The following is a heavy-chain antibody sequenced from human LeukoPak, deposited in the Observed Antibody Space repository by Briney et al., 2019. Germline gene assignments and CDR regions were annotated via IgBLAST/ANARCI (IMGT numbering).Heavy chain of an antibody. Sequence: ASVKVSCKASGYTFTGYYMHWVRQAPGQGLEWMGWINPNSGGTNYARKFQGRVTMTRDTSISTAYMELSRLRSDDTAVYYCASGIQSGGSYYYYMDVWGKGTTVTVSS. CDR2: INPNSGGT. J-gene: IGHJ6*03. D-gene: IGHD5-18*01. CDR1: GYTFTGYY. V-gene: IGHV1-2*02. CDR3: ASGIQSGGSYYYYMDV.